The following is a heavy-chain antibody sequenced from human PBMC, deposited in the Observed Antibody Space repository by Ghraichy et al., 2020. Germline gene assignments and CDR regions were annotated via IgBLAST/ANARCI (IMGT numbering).Heavy chain of an antibody. Sequence: ASVKVSCKASGYTFTGYYMHWVRQAPGQGLEWMGWINPNSGGTNYAQKFQGRVTMTRDTSISTAYMELSRLRSDDTAVYYCALTDVVVTAPSAIPDQNYWGQGTLVTVSS. V-gene: IGHV1-2*02. D-gene: IGHD2-21*02. J-gene: IGHJ4*02. CDR2: INPNSGGT. CDR1: GYTFTGYY. CDR3: ALTDVVVTAPSAIPDQNY.